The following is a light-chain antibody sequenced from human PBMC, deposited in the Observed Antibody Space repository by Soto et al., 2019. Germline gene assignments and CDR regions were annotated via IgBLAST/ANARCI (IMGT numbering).Light chain of an antibody. Sequence: EIVLTQSPATLSLSPGERATLSCRASQSVSSYLAWYQQKPGQAPRLLIYDASNRATGIPGRFSGSGYGTDFTLTISSLEPEDFAVYYCQQRSNWPRTFGQGTKVEIK. V-gene: IGKV3-11*01. CDR1: QSVSSY. CDR3: QQRSNWPRT. J-gene: IGKJ1*01. CDR2: DAS.